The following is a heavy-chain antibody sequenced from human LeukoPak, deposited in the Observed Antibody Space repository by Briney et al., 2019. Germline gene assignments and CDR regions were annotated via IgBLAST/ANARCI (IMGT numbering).Heavy chain of an antibody. J-gene: IGHJ4*02. CDR1: GFTFSSYG. CDR3: ARESGRITMVRGVTDYGY. D-gene: IGHD3-10*01. V-gene: IGHV3-30*02. CDR2: IRYDGSNK. Sequence: PGGSLRLSCAASGFTFSSYGMHWVRQAPGKGLEWVAFIRYDGSNKYYADSVKGRFTISRDNSKNTLYLQMNSLRAEDTAVYYCARESGRITMVRGVTDYGYWGQGTLVTVSS.